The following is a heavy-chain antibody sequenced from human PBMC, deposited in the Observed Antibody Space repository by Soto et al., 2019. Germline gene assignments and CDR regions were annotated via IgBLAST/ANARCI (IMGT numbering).Heavy chain of an antibody. CDR1: GFTFGDYS. D-gene: IGHD3-3*01. Sequence: PGGSLRLSCTASGFTFGDYSMSWFRQAPGKGLEWVGFIRSKAYGGTTEYAASVKGRFTISRDDSKSIAYLQMNSLKTEDTAVYYCTRVDLFGVVIIKYYYGMYVWGQGTTVTVSS. J-gene: IGHJ6*02. CDR3: TRVDLFGVVIIKYYYGMYV. CDR2: IRSKAYGGTT. V-gene: IGHV3-49*03.